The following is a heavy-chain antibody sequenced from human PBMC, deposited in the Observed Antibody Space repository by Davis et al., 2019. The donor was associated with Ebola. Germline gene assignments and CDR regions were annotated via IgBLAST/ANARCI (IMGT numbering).Heavy chain of an antibody. Sequence: ASVKVSCKASGYTFTGYYMHWVRQAPGQGLEWMGWINPNSGGTNYAQKFQGWVTMTRDTSLSTAYMELSRLRSDDTAVYYCARGKWGLLGPPLYYYYYGMDVWGQGTTVTVSS. CDR1: GYTFTGYY. J-gene: IGHJ6*02. V-gene: IGHV1-2*04. CDR3: ARGKWGLLGPPLYYYYYGMDV. D-gene: IGHD1-26*01. CDR2: INPNSGGT.